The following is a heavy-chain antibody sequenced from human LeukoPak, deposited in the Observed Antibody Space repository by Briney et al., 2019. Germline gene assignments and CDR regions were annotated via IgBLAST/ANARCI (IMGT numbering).Heavy chain of an antibody. J-gene: IGHJ4*02. CDR2: IKQDGSEK. Sequence: GGSLRLSCAASGFTFSSYWMSWVRHAPGKGLEWVANIKQDGSEKYYVDSVKGRFTISRDNAKNSLYLQMNSLRAEDTAVYYCARDQAPYYYDSSGYCPFGYWGQGTLVTVSS. V-gene: IGHV3-7*01. CDR3: ARDQAPYYYDSSGYCPFGY. CDR1: GFTFSSYW. D-gene: IGHD3-22*01.